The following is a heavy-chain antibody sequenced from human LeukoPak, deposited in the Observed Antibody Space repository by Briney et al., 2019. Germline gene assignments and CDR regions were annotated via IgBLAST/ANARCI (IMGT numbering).Heavy chain of an antibody. Sequence: SETLSLTCTVSGGSISSGDYYWSWIRQPLGKGLEWIGYIYYSGSTYYNPSLKSRVTISVDTSKNQFSLKLSSVTAADTAVYFCARGGFAADYSNYDDYWGQGTLVTVSS. CDR2: IYYSGST. J-gene: IGHJ4*02. V-gene: IGHV4-30-4*08. CDR3: ARGGFAADYSNYDDY. D-gene: IGHD4-11*01. CDR1: GGSISSGDYY.